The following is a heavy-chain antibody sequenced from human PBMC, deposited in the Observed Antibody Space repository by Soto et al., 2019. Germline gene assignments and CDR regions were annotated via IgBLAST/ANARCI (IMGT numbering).Heavy chain of an antibody. Sequence: SETLSLICAVSGGSISSGGYSWSWIRRPPGKGLEWIAYIYDTGISGYTPSTSYNPSLKSRVTMSVDTSKSQFSLKLTSVTAADTAVYYCARGEDAFFYYGLDVWGQGITVTVSS. J-gene: IGHJ6*02. CDR3: ARGEDAFFYYGLDV. CDR2: IYDTGISGYTPST. V-gene: IGHV4-61*08. CDR1: GGSISSGGYS.